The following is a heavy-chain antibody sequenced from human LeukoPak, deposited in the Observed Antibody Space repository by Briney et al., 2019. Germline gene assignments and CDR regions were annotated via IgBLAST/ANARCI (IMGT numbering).Heavy chain of an antibody. Sequence: SQTLSLTCAISGDSVSSNSAAWNWIRQSPSRGLEWLGRTYYRSKWYNDYAVSVKSRTTINPDTSKNQFSLQLNSVTPEDTAVYYCARDGDYDILTGYSPFDYWGQGTLVTVSS. D-gene: IGHD3-9*01. CDR3: ARDGDYDILTGYSPFDY. CDR2: TYYRSKWYN. J-gene: IGHJ4*02. CDR1: GDSVSSNSAA. V-gene: IGHV6-1*01.